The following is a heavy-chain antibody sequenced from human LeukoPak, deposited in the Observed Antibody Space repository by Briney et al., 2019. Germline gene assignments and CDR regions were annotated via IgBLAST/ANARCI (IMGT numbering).Heavy chain of an antibody. J-gene: IGHJ5*02. CDR2: IYFSGST. CDR1: GGSISSYY. Sequence: PSESLSLTCTVSGGSISSYYGSWIRQPPGKGREWIGSIYFSGSTNYNPSLKSRVTISVDTSKNQFSLKLSSVTAADTAVYYCARLSHWFDPGGQGTLVTVSS. CDR3: ARLSHWFDP. V-gene: IGHV4-59*08.